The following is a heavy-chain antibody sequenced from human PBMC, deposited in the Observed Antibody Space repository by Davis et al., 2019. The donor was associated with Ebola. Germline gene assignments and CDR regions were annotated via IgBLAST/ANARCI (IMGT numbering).Heavy chain of an antibody. D-gene: IGHD4-17*01. V-gene: IGHV3-74*01. CDR2: INSDGSST. Sequence: GESLKISCAASGFTFSSYWMHWVRQAPGKGLVWVSHINSDGSSTSYADSVKGRFTISRDNAKNTLYLQMNSLRAEDTAVYYCAKCDYGDYGIDYWGQGTLVTVSS. CDR3: AKCDYGDYGIDY. CDR1: GFTFSSYW. J-gene: IGHJ4*02.